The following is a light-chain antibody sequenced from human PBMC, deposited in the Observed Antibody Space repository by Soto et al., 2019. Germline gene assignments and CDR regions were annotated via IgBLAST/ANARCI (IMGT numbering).Light chain of an antibody. CDR2: KVS. CDR3: MQDTHGRLYT. V-gene: IGKV2-30*01. Sequence: DVVMTQSPLSLPVTLGQPASISCRSSQSLAYSYGNTYLNWFQQRPGQSPRRLIYKVSNRDSGVPYSCRGSQSVSDFTLNISRLSSQDVAIYCCMQDTHGRLYTFVQGTKLEIK. J-gene: IGKJ2*01. CDR1: QSLAYSYGNTY.